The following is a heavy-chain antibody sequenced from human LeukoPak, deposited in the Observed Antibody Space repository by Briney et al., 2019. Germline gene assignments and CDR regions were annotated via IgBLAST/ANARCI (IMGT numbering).Heavy chain of an antibody. Sequence: SETLSLTCAVYGGSFSGYYWSWIRQPPGKGLEWIGEINHSGSTNYNPSLKSRVTISVDTSKNQFPLKLSSVTAADTAVYYCARGVNTATGFSAYFDYWGQGTLVTVSS. J-gene: IGHJ4*02. D-gene: IGHD5-18*01. CDR2: INHSGST. V-gene: IGHV4-34*01. CDR3: ARGVNTATGFSAYFDY. CDR1: GGSFSGYY.